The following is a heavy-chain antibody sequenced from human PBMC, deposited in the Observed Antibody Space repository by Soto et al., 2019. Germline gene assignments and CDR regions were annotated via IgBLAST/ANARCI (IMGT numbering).Heavy chain of an antibody. CDR1: GFTFSSYA. V-gene: IGHV3-30*04. CDR2: ITYDGRNK. D-gene: IGHD1-1*01. CDR3: ARDLTADDLACMDV. Sequence: GGSLRLSCAASGFTFSSYAMNWVRQAPGKGLEWVAVITYDGRNKYYADSVKGRFTISRDKSKNTLYLQMNSLRAEDTAVYYCARDLTADDLACMDVWGQGTTVTVSS. J-gene: IGHJ6*02.